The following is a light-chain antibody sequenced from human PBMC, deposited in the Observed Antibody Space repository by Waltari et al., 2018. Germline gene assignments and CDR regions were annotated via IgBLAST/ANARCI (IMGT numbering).Light chain of an antibody. CDR1: QSISSH. CDR2: AAS. V-gene: IGKV1-39*01. J-gene: IGKJ1*01. Sequence: DIQITQSPSSLPATVGTRVTITCRASQSISSHLNWYQQKPGKAPKLLIYAASSLQSGVPSRFRGSGSGTDFTLTISSLQPEDFATYYCQQSYSRGFGQGTKVEIK. CDR3: QQSYSRG.